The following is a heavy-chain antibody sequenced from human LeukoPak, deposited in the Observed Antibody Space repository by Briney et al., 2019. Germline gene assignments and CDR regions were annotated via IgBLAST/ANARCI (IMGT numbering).Heavy chain of an antibody. CDR2: IKSKTDGGTT. V-gene: IGHV3-15*01. J-gene: IGHJ4*02. Sequence: GGSLRLSCAASGFTFSNAWMSWVRQAPGKGLEWVGRIKSKTDGGTTDYAAPVKGRFSISRVDSKNSLYLQMNSLKTEDTAVYYCARVHGWAFDYWGQGALVTVSS. CDR1: GFTFSNAW. CDR3: ARVHGWAFDY. D-gene: IGHD3-10*01.